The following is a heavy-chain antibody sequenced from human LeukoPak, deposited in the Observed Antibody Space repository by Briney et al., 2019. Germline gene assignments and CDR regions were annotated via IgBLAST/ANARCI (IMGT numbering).Heavy chain of an antibody. CDR1: GFTFSSYA. Sequence: GGSLRLSCAASGFTFSSYAMSWVRQAPGKGLEWVSAICGSCGSTYYADSVKGRFTTSRDNSKNTLYLQMNSLRAEDTAVYYCATSGTIFGVVIPYFDYWGQGTLVTVS. J-gene: IGHJ4*02. CDR2: ICGSCGST. CDR3: ATSGTIFGVVIPYFDY. V-gene: IGHV3-23*01. D-gene: IGHD3-3*01.